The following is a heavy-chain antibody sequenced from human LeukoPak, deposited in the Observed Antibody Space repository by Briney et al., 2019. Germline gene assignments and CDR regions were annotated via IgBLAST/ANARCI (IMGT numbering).Heavy chain of an antibody. CDR3: AELGITMIGGV. CDR1: GFTFSNYW. Sequence: GGSLRLSCAASGFTFSNYWMSWVRQAPGKGLEWVANIKQDGSDKYYVDSVKGRFTISRDNAKNSLYLQMNSLRAEDTAVYYCAELGITMIGGVWGKGTTVTISS. D-gene: IGHD3-10*02. CDR2: IKQDGSDK. V-gene: IGHV3-7*01. J-gene: IGHJ6*04.